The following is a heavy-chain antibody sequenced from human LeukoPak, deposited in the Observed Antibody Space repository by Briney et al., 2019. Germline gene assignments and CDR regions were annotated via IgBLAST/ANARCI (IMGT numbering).Heavy chain of an antibody. Sequence: PSETLSLTCTVSGDSITGYYWSWIRQSPGKGLEWIGYIYYSGSTNYSPSLKSRVTMSVDTSKNQFSLKLSSLTAADTAVYYCARYWEDNIRSFDYWGQGTLVTVSS. CDR2: IYYSGST. V-gene: IGHV4-59*01. CDR1: GDSITGYY. J-gene: IGHJ4*02. CDR3: ARYWEDNIRSFDY. D-gene: IGHD1-26*01.